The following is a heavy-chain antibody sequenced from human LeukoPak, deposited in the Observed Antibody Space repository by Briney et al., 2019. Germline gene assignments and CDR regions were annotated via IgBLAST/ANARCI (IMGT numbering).Heavy chain of an antibody. Sequence: GGSLRLSCAASGFAFSSYWMSWVRQAPGKGLEWVSAISGSGGSTYYADSVKGRFTISRDNSKNTLYLQMNSLRAEDTAVYYCAKVGRTIFEPYFDYWGQGTLVTVSS. CDR1: GFAFSSYW. D-gene: IGHD3-3*01. CDR2: ISGSGGST. J-gene: IGHJ4*02. CDR3: AKVGRTIFEPYFDY. V-gene: IGHV3-23*01.